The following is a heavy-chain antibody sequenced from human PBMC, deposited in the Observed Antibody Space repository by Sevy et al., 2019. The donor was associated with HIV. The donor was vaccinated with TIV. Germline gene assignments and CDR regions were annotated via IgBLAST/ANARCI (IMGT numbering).Heavy chain of an antibody. CDR1: GFTFSSYA. CDR3: AKDGRVPAARDYFDY. D-gene: IGHD2-2*01. V-gene: IGHV3-23*01. Sequence: GESLKISCAASGFTFSSYAMSWVRQAPGKGLEWVSAISGSGGSTYYADSVKGRFTISRDNSKNTLYLQMNSLRAEDTAVYYCAKDGRVPAARDYFDYWGQGTLVTVSS. CDR2: ISGSGGST. J-gene: IGHJ4*02.